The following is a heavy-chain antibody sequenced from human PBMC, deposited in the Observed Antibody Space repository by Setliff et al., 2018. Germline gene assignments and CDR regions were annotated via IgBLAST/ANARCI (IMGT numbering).Heavy chain of an antibody. D-gene: IGHD3-22*01. J-gene: IGHJ4*02. CDR1: GYAFSDYG. CDR3: ARINFYVSSGYYYAPDY. V-gene: IGHV1-18*01. Sequence: GASVKVSCKASGYAFSDYGVTWVRQAPGQGLEWVGWISPHTGNTYYAPNFQGRVTMTIDTSTDTVYMELRSLKSDDTALYYCARINFYVSSGYYYAPDYWGQGTLVTVSS. CDR2: ISPHTGNT.